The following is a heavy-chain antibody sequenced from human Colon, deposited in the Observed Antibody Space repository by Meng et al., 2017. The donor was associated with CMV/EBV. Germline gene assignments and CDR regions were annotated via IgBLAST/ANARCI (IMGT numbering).Heavy chain of an antibody. CDR1: GFSFSSYE. Sequence: GGSLSLSCAASGFSFSSYEMNWVRQAPGKGLEWVSYISSSGNTIHYADSVKGRFTISRDNVKNSLYLHMNSLRAEDTAVYYCATVVRFPVGGPDYYHGMDVWGQGTTVTVSS. J-gene: IGHJ6*02. CDR3: ATVVRFPVGGPDYYHGMDV. D-gene: IGHD3-3*01. CDR2: ISSSGNTI. V-gene: IGHV3-48*03.